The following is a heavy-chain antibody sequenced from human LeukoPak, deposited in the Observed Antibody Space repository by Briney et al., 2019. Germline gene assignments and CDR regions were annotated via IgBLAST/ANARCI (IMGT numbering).Heavy chain of an antibody. CDR1: GGSISSGSYY. CDR3: ARDSTVESEFDP. V-gene: IGHV4-61*02. J-gene: IGHJ5*02. CDR2: IYTSGST. D-gene: IGHD4-23*01. Sequence: SETLSLTCTVSGGSISSGSYYWSWIRQPAGKGLEWIGRIYTSGSTNYNPSLKSRVTISVDTSKNQFSLKLNSVTAADTAVYYCARDSTVESEFDPWGQGTLVTVSS.